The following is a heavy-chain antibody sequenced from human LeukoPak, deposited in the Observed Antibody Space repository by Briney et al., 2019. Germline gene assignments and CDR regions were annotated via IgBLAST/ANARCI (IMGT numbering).Heavy chain of an antibody. J-gene: IGHJ2*01. CDR3: ARDGRRRDYCDSGSCYWYFDL. V-gene: IGHV3-21*01. CDR1: GFPFSSYT. Sequence: GGSLRLFCAASGFPFSSYTMNWVRQAPGKGLEWVSSISSSSSYIYYADSLKGRFTISRDNAKNSLYLQMNSLRAEDTAVYYCARDGRRRDYCDSGSCYWYFDLWGRGTLVTVSS. D-gene: IGHD2-15*01. CDR2: ISSSSSYI.